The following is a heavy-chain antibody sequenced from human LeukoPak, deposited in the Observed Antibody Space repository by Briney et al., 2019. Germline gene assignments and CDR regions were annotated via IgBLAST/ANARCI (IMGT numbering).Heavy chain of an antibody. CDR2: ISWDGSNK. V-gene: IGHV3-30*03. CDR3: STFGY. CDR1: GFTFIEYG. J-gene: IGHJ4*02. Sequence: GGSLRLSCTASGFTFIEYGIHWVRQAPGKGLEWVAVISWDGSNKYYADSVKGRFTVSRDNPKNTLYLQMNGLRPEDTAVYYCSTFGYWGQGTLVTVSS.